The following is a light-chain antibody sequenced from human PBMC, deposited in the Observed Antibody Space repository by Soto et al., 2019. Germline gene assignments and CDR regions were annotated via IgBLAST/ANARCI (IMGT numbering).Light chain of an antibody. J-gene: IGKJ4*01. V-gene: IGKV2-28*01. CDR2: LGS. Sequence: DIVVTQSPLSLPVTPGEPASISCRSSQSLLHSNGHNYLDWYVQKPGQSPQLLIFLGSTRSSGVPDRFSGSGSGTDFTLKISRVEAEDVGIYYCMQGLQIPLTFGGGTKVEIK. CDR3: MQGLQIPLT. CDR1: QSLLHSNGHNY.